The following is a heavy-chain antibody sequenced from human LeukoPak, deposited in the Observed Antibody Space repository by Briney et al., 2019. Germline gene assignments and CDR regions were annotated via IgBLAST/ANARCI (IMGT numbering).Heavy chain of an antibody. CDR1: GGTFSSYA. CDR2: IIPIFGTP. V-gene: IGHV1-69*06. CDR3: ARERGDYVFAFDI. D-gene: IGHD4-17*01. J-gene: IGHJ3*02. Sequence: ASVKVSCKASGGTFSSYAISWVRQAPGQGLEWMGGIIPIFGTPNYAQNFQGRVTITADTSTNTAYMELSSLRSEDTAVYYCARERGDYVFAFDIWGQGTMVTVSS.